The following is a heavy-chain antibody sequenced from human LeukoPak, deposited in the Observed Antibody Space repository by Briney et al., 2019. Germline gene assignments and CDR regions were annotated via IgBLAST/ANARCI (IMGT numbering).Heavy chain of an antibody. J-gene: IGHJ4*02. CDR1: GYTCNSHG. CDR3: ARGPSKSGGWHPFLDY. CDR2: ISAYNGDT. V-gene: IGHV1-18*01. D-gene: IGHD6-19*01. Sequence: ASVKVSCKASGYTCNSHGISWVRQAPGQGLEWMGWISAYNGDTKYPQRFQGRVNMTTDTPTSTAYMELRSLRSDDTAVYYCARGPSKSGGWHPFLDYWGQGTLVTVS.